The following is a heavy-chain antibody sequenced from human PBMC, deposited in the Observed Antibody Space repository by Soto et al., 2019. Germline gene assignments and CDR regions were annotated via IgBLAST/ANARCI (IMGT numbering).Heavy chain of an antibody. V-gene: IGHV3-23*01. CDR3: GRGDREDIAVVIGVRTGEYGVDV. J-gene: IGHJ6*02. CDR2: LVGSGGDK. CDR1: GFSFSAYA. D-gene: IGHD2-15*01. Sequence: PGGSLRLSCAASGFSFSAYAMNWVRQAPGKGLQWVSGLVGSGGDKNYADSVRGRFTVSRDNSKNTLYLQMNSLRDEDTAVYYCGRGDREDIAVVIGVRTGEYGVDVWGQGTTVTVSS.